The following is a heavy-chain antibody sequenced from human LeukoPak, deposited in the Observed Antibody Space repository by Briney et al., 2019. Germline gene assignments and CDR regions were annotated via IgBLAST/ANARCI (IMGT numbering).Heavy chain of an antibody. CDR3: ARGGGDIVVVPAAKGHFDY. D-gene: IGHD2-2*01. CDR2: IYYRGST. V-gene: IGHV4-59*01. Sequence: SETLSLTCTVSGGSITSYYWSWIRQLPGKGLECIGYIYYRGSTYYNPSLKSRVTISVDTSKNQFSLKLSSVTAADTAVYYCARGGGDIVVVPAAKGHFDYWGQGTLVTVSS. J-gene: IGHJ4*02. CDR1: GGSITSYY.